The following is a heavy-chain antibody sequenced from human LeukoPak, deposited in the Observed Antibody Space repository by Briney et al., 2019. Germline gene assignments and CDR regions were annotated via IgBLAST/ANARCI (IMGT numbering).Heavy chain of an antibody. D-gene: IGHD6-6*01. CDR2: IYHSGST. V-gene: IGHV4-30-2*01. CDR3: ARGLWDYSSSSWYYFDY. J-gene: IGHJ4*02. CDR1: GGSISSGGYS. Sequence: SQTLSLTCAVSGGSISSGGYSWSWIRQPPGKGLEWIGYIYHSGSTYYDPSLKSRVAISVDRSKNQFSLKLSSVTAADTAVYYCARGLWDYSSSSWYYFDYWGQGTLVTVSS.